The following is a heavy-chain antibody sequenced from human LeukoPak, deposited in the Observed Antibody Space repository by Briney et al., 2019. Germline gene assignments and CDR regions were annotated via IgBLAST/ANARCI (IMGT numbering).Heavy chain of an antibody. J-gene: IGHJ4*02. CDR3: ARGAHSGSYFLIDY. CDR1: GYTFTGYY. Sequence: ASVKVSCKASGYTFTGYYMHWVRQAPGQGLEWMGLINPNSGNTNYAQKFQGRVTMTWDTSINTAYMELRSDDTAVYYCARGAHSGSYFLIDYWGQGTLVTVSS. V-gene: IGHV1-2*02. D-gene: IGHD1-26*01. CDR2: INPNSGNT.